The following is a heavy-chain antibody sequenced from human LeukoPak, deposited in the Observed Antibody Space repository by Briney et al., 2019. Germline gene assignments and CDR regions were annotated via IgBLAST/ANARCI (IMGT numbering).Heavy chain of an antibody. D-gene: IGHD3-10*01. V-gene: IGHV4-34*01. CDR1: GGSFSGYY. J-gene: IGHJ3*02. Sequence: SETLSLTCAVYGGSFSGYYWSWIRQPPGKGLEWIGEINHSGSTNYNPSLKSRVTISVDTSRNQFSLKLSSVTAADTAVYYCARRGVAWKETYYYGLGSYYNIWGQGIMVTVSS. CDR2: INHSGST. CDR3: ARRGVAWKETYYYGLGSYYNI.